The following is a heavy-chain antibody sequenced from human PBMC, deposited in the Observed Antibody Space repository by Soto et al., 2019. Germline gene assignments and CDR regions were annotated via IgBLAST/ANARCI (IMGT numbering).Heavy chain of an antibody. CDR1: GGTFSSYT. D-gene: IGHD5-12*01. CDR2: IIPILGIA. Sequence: SVKVSCKASGGTFSSYTISWVRQAPGQGLEWMGRIIPILGIANYAQKFQGRVTITADKSTSTAYMELSSLRSEDTAVYYCARVKGNIVATRNWFDPWGQGTLVTVSS. V-gene: IGHV1-69*02. CDR3: ARVKGNIVATRNWFDP. J-gene: IGHJ5*02.